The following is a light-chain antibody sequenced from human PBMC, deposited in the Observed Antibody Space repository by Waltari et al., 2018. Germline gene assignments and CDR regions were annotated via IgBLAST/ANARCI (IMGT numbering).Light chain of an antibody. V-gene: IGKV2-28*01. CDR1: QSLLHNIGYDY. CDR2: LGS. Sequence: DIVMTQSPLSLHVTPGEAASISCRSSQSLLHNIGYDYLDWYLQKPGQSPHLLNYLGSNRASGVPDRFSGSGSGTDFTLKISRVEAEDVGVYYCMQALQTPISFGQGTKLEIK. CDR3: MQALQTPIS. J-gene: IGKJ2*03.